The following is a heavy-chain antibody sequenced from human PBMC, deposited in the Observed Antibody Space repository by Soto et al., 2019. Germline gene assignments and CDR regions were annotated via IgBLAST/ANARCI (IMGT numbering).Heavy chain of an antibody. D-gene: IGHD2-21*02. CDR1: GGSISSYF. CDR3: ARVAVRASCATDCFSCYFDY. Sequence: QVQLQESGPGLVKPSETLSLTCSVCGGSISSYFWTWIRQPPGKGLEWIGYILNGGTTNYNPSLKPRLAMSPVTSKTQFSLDLNSVTAADTAVYYYARVAVRASCATDCFSCYFDYSGPGILVTVSS. J-gene: IGHJ4*02. CDR2: ILNGGTT. V-gene: IGHV4-59*01.